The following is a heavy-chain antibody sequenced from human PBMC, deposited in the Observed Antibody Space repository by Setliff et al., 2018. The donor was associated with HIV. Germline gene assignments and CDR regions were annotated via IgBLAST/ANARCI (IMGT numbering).Heavy chain of an antibody. V-gene: IGHV4-61*01. CDR1: GDSINSGTYF. J-gene: IGHJ5*02. Sequence: PSETLSLTCTVSGDSINSGTYFWSWIRQSPGRGLEWIGYIYYSGETNYNPSLKSRVTFSVDTSKNQFSLKLSSVTAADSAVYYCATCRHRPSNWFDPWGQGTVVTVSS. CDR2: IYYSGET. CDR3: ATCRHRPSNWFDP.